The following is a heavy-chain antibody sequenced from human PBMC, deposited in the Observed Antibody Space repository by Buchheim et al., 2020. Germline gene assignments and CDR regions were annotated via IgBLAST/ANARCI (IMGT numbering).Heavy chain of an antibody. CDR1: GFPFNNYP. CDR2: ISYDGSIK. Sequence: QVHLVESGGGVVQPERSLRLSCAASGFPFNNYPMHWVRQTPGEGLEWLALISYDGSIKSYADSVRGRFTISRDSSQNTLYLQMDSLRVDDTAIYYCARVAGDVWGQGTT. J-gene: IGHJ6*02. V-gene: IGHV3-30-3*01. CDR3: ARVAGDV.